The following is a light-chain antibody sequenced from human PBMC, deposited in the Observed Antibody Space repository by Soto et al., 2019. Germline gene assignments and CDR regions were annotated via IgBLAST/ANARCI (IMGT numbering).Light chain of an antibody. CDR3: QQYDSSPMYT. CDR1: HSVSSSY. CDR2: GAS. J-gene: IGKJ2*01. V-gene: IGKV3-20*01. Sequence: EIVLTQSPGTLSLSPGERATLSCRASHSVSSSYLAWYQQKPGQAPRLLIYGASSRATGVPDRFSGSGSGTDFTLTISRLEPEDCAVYYCQQYDSSPMYTFCQGTKLEI.